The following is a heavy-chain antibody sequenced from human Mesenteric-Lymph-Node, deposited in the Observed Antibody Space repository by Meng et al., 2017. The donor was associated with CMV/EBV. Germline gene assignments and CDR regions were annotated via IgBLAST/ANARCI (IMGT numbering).Heavy chain of an antibody. CDR2: ISGPGGST. J-gene: IGHJ4*02. D-gene: IGHD6-19*01. CDR1: GFTFSSYA. CDR3: ASRAGATGWYRVDY. V-gene: IGHV3-23*01. Sequence: GGSLRLSCAASGFTFSSYAMTWVRQAPGKGLEWVSDISGPGGSTFYADSVKGRFTISRDNSKNTLYLQMNSLRAEDTAVYHCASRAGATGWYRVDYWGQGTLATVSS.